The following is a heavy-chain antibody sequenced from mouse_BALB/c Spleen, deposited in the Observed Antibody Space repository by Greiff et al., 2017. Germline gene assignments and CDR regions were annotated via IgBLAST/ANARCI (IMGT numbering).Heavy chain of an antibody. Sequence: EVMLVESGGGLVKPGGSLKLSCAASGFTFSSYAMSWVRQTPEKRLEWVASISSGGSPYYPDSVKGRFTISRDNARNILYLQMSRLRSEDTAMYYCARGVTTVYFDVWGAGTTVTVSS. V-gene: IGHV5-6-5*01. CDR1: GFTFSSYA. D-gene: IGHD1-1*01. CDR2: ISSGGSP. J-gene: IGHJ1*01. CDR3: ARGVTTVYFDV.